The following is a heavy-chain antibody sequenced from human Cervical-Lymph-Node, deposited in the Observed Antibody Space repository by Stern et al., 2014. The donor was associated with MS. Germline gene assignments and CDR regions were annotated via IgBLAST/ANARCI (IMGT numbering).Heavy chain of an antibody. CDR1: GGSISSGGYY. V-gene: IGHV4-31*11. Sequence: QLQLQESGPGLVKPSVTLSLTCAVSGGSISSGGYYWSWIRQQPGKGLEWIGYIYYSGITYYNPSLKSRITISVDTSENQFSLNLNSVTAADTAVYYCARGQGFYFDYWGRGTLVTVSS. J-gene: IGHJ4*02. CDR3: ARGQGFYFDY. CDR2: IYYSGIT. D-gene: IGHD2-15*01.